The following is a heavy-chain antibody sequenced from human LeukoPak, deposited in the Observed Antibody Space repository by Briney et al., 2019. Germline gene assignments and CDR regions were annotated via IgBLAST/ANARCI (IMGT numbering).Heavy chain of an antibody. Sequence: GGSLRLSCAASGFKFDDYAMHWVRQTPGKGLEWISLISWASEYIYYAESVKGRFIISRDNSKNTLYLQMNSLRAEDTAVYYCAKGGVVHAFDIWGQGTMVTVSS. V-gene: IGHV3-43D*04. CDR1: GFKFDDYA. CDR2: ISWASEYI. CDR3: AKGGVVHAFDI. J-gene: IGHJ3*02. D-gene: IGHD2-15*01.